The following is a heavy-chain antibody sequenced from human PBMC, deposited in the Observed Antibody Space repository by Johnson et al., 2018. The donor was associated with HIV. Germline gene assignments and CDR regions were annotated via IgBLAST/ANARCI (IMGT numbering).Heavy chain of an antibody. V-gene: IGHV3-7*05. CDR1: GFTLSNHW. Sequence: VQLVESGGGLVQPGGSLRLSCAASGFTLSNHWMSWVRQAPGKGLEYVANVNKDGSAKFYVDSVKGRFTISRDNAKNALYLQRNSLRDEETAWYYCVTADRGAAWGQGTTVTVSS. CDR3: VTADRGAA. D-gene: IGHD1-26*01. CDR2: VNKDGSAK. J-gene: IGHJ3*01.